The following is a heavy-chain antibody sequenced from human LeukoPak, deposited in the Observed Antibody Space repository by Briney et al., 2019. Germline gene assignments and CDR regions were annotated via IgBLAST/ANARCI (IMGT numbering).Heavy chain of an antibody. CDR1: GGSISSGDYY. CDR3: AAGLRDYFDY. Sequence: ASETLSLTCTVSGGSISSGDYYWSWIRQPPGKGLEWIGYIYHSGSTYYNPSLKSRVTISVDRSKNQFSLKLSSVTAADTAVYYCAAGLRDYFDYWGQGTLVTVSS. D-gene: IGHD5/OR15-5a*01. CDR2: IYHSGST. J-gene: IGHJ4*02. V-gene: IGHV4-30-2*01.